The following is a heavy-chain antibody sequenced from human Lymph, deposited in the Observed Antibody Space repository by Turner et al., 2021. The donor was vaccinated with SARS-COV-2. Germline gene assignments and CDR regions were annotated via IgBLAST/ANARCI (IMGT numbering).Heavy chain of an antibody. Sequence: QVQLVQSWAEVTKPGASVNVSCMASGYTFTRYDINWVRQATGQGLEWMGWMDPNSGNTGYAQKFQGRVTMTRTTSIRTAYMQLSSLRSEDAAVYYGARAAQLTVWFDPWGQGTLVTVSS. J-gene: IGHJ5*02. V-gene: IGHV1-8*01. CDR2: MDPNSGNT. CDR3: ARAAQLTVWFDP. D-gene: IGHD3-9*01. CDR1: GYTFTRYD.